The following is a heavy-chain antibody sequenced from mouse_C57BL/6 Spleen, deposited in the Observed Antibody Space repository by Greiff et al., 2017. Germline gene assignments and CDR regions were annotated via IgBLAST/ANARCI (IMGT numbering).Heavy chain of an antibody. J-gene: IGHJ3*01. D-gene: IGHD2-4*01. V-gene: IGHV14-4*01. CDR1: GFNIKDDY. CDR3: TPYDCDQRFAY. CDR2: IDPENGDT. Sequence: VQLQQSGAELVRPGASVKLSCTASGFNIKDDYMHWVKQRPEQGLEWIGRIDPENGDTEYASKFQGKATITADTSSNTAYLQLSSLTSEDTAAYCCTPYDCDQRFAYGGQGTLVTVSA.